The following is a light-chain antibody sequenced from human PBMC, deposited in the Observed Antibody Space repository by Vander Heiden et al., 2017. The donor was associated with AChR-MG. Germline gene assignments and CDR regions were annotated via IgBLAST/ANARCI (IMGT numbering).Light chain of an antibody. J-gene: IGLJ1*01. CDR3: SSYTSSSTYV. CDR1: SSDVGGYNY. CDR2: DVS. Sequence: QSALTQPASVSGSPGQSITISCTGTSSDVGGYNYVSWYQQHPGKAPKLMSYDVSKRPSGVSNRFSGSKSGNTASLTSSGLQAEDEADYYCSSYTSSSTYVFGTGTKVTVL. V-gene: IGLV2-14*01.